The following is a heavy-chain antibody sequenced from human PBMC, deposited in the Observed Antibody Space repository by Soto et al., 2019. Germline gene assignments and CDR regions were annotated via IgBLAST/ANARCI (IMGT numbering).Heavy chain of an antibody. V-gene: IGHV4-34*01. CDR3: ARARRKTYSSGWYSYYYGMDV. CDR2: INHSGST. Sequence: TLSLTCAVYGGSFSGYYWSWIRQPPGKGLEWIGEINHSGSTNYNPSLKSRVTISVDTSKNQFSLKLSSVTAADTAVYYRARARRKTYSSGWYSYYYGMDVWGQGTTVTVSS. D-gene: IGHD6-19*01. CDR1: GGSFSGYY. J-gene: IGHJ6*02.